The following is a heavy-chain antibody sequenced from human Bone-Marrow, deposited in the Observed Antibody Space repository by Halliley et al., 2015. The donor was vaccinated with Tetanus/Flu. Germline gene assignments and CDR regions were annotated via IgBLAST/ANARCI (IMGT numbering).Heavy chain of an antibody. V-gene: IGHV4-30-2*04. J-gene: IGHJ5*02. D-gene: IGHD3-3*02. CDR3: ARLIYGSVMTHFDT. Sequence: WIANIYHNRDTLYNPSLKSRVTISVDASTDQFSLRLSSVTAADTAVYYCARLIYGSVMTHFDTWGQGTLVIVSS. CDR2: IYHNRDT.